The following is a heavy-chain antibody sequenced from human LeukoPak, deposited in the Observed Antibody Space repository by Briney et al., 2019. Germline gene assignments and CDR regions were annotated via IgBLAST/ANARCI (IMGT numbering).Heavy chain of an antibody. CDR3: ARDQIFGVVTSSGYYYYMDV. Sequence: SVKVSCKASGGTFSSYAISWVRQAPGQGLEWMGGIIPIFGTANYAQKFQGRVTINADKSTSTAYMELSSLRSEDTAVYYCARDQIFGVVTSSGYYYYMDVWGKGTTVTVSS. V-gene: IGHV1-69*06. CDR1: GGTFSSYA. CDR2: IIPIFGTA. J-gene: IGHJ6*03. D-gene: IGHD3-3*01.